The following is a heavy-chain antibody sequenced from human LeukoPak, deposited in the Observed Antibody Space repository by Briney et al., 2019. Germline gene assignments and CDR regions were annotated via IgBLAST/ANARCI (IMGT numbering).Heavy chain of an antibody. Sequence: PGRSLRLSCAASGFTFSSYAMHWVRQAPGKGLEWVAVISYDGSNKYYADSVKGRFTISRDNSKNTLYLQMNSLRAEDTAVYYCARDSGVEDGYDFYYYYCMDVWGQGTTVTVSS. D-gene: IGHD5-12*01. CDR1: GFTFSSYA. V-gene: IGHV3-30-3*01. J-gene: IGHJ6*02. CDR2: ISYDGSNK. CDR3: ARDSGVEDGYDFYYYYCMDV.